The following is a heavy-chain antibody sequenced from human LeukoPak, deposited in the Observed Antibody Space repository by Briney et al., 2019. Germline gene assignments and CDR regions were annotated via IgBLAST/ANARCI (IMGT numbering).Heavy chain of an antibody. D-gene: IGHD3-22*01. J-gene: IGHJ3*02. V-gene: IGHV4-59*01. CDR3: ARGWYYYDTRGGDAFDI. Sequence: PSETLSLTCTVSGGSISSYYWSWIRQPPGKGLEWIGYIYYSGSTNYNPSLKSRVTISVDTSKNQFSLKLSSVTASDTAVYYCARGWYYYDTRGGDAFDIWGQGTMVTVSS. CDR2: IYYSGST. CDR1: GGSISSYY.